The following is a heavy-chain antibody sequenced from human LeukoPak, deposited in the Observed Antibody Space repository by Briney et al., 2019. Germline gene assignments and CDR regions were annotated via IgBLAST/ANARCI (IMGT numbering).Heavy chain of an antibody. J-gene: IGHJ4*02. CDR3: ARTPIAAAGKGIWYFDY. V-gene: IGHV3-7*03. D-gene: IGHD6-13*01. CDR2: IKQDESEK. CDR1: GFTFSSYW. Sequence: GGSLRLSCAASGFTFSSYWMSWVRQAPGKGLEWVANIKQDESEKYYVDSVKGRFTISRDNAKNSLYLQMNSLRAEDTAVYYCARTPIAAAGKGIWYFDYWGQGTLVTVSS.